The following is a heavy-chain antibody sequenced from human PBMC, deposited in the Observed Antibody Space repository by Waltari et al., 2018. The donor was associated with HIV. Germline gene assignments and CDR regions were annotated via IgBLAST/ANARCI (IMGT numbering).Heavy chain of an antibody. Sequence: QVQLVESGGGVVQPGRSLRLSCAASGFTLKNYGMHWVHQAPGKGMEWVAVIWYDGSNKYYADSVKGRFTISRDNSKNRLYLQMNSLRAEDTAVYYCARDRGGSSSLVLDSWGQGTLVTVSS. V-gene: IGHV3-33*01. CDR3: ARDRGGSSSLVLDS. J-gene: IGHJ4*02. CDR1: GFTLKNYG. D-gene: IGHD6-6*01. CDR2: IWYDGSNK.